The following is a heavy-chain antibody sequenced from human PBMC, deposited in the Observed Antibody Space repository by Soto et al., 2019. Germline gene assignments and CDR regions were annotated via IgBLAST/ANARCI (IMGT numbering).Heavy chain of an antibody. J-gene: IGHJ4*02. D-gene: IGHD6-19*01. V-gene: IGHV1-3*01. CDR1: GDTFTGYA. CDR2: INAGNGNT. CDR3: ARAVAVPADFDY. Sequence: GASVKVSCKASGDTFTGYAFHWVRQAPGQRLEWMGWINAGNGNTKYSQKFQGRVTITRDTSASTAYMELSSLRSEDTAVYYCARAVAVPADFDYWGQGTLVTSPQ.